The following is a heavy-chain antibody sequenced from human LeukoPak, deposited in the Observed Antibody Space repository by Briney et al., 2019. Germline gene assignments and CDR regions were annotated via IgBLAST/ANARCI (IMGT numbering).Heavy chain of an antibody. V-gene: IGHV1-69*05. CDR3: ARGFTDYCSGGSCSGLGFDY. D-gene: IGHD2-15*01. J-gene: IGHJ4*02. Sequence: SVNVSCKASGGTFSSYAISWVRQAPGQGLEWMGGIIHIFGTANYAQKFQGRVTITTDESTSTAYMELSSERTEDTAVYYCARGFTDYCSGGSCSGLGFDYWGQGTLVTVSS. CDR2: IIHIFGTA. CDR1: GGTFSSYA.